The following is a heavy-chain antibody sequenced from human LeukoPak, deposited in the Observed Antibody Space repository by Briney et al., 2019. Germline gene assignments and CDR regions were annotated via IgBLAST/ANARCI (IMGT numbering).Heavy chain of an antibody. J-gene: IGHJ4*02. CDR1: GFSFSSYS. D-gene: IGHD1-26*01. CDR3: ARDFYSGSYYEYYFDY. CDR2: INSSSSYI. Sequence: GGSLTLSCAASGFSFSSYSMNWLRQAPGKGLEWVSSINSSSSYIYYAYSVKGRFTISKDNTKNSLYLQMNRLRAEDTAVYYCARDFYSGSYYEYYFDYWGQETLVTVSS. V-gene: IGHV3-21*01.